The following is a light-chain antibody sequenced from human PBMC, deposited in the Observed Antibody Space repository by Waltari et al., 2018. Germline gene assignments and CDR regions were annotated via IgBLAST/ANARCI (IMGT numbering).Light chain of an antibody. CDR2: GAS. CDR1: QRHTKFY. Sequence: VLTQSPGTLSLSPGETATLSCRASQRHTKFYLAWYQQKPGQAPRLLIYGASSRAAGIPERFSGSGSGTDFTLTISRLEPEDCAMYYCQQYGSSILYTFGQGTKLEIK. CDR3: QQYGSSILYT. V-gene: IGKV3-20*01. J-gene: IGKJ2*01.